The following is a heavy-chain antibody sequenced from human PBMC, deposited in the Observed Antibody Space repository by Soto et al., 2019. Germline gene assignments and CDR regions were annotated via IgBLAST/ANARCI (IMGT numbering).Heavy chain of an antibody. CDR2: ISSSGSYI. V-gene: IGHV3-21*01. CDR3: ARGSIAAAGNRCTTTYGMDV. J-gene: IGHJ6*02. CDR1: GFTFSSYS. Sequence: GSLRLSCAASGFTFSSYSMNWVRQAPGKGLEWVSAISSSGSYIYYADSVKGRFTISRDNAKNSLSLQMNSQRAEDTAVYDCARGSIAAAGNRCTTTYGMDVWGQGTMVTVSS. D-gene: IGHD6-13*01.